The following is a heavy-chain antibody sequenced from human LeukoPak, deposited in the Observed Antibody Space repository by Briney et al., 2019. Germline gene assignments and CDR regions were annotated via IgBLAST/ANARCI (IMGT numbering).Heavy chain of an antibody. J-gene: IGHJ5*02. CDR2: IPYDGSNK. D-gene: IGHD2-15*01. CDR1: GFTFSSYG. V-gene: IGHV3-30*03. Sequence: GGSLRLSCAASGFTFSSYGMHWVRQAPGKGLEWVAVIPYDGSNKYYADSVKGRFTISRDNSKNTLYLQMNSLRAEDTAVYYCARDRGAYCSGGSCYSRNWFDPWGQGTLVTVSS. CDR3: ARDRGAYCSGGSCYSRNWFDP.